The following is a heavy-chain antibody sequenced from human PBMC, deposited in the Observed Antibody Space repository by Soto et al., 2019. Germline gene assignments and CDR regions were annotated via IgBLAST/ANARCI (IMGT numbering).Heavy chain of an antibody. CDR1: GFSFSNYA. D-gene: IGHD1-7*01. V-gene: IGHV3-23*01. J-gene: IGHJ5*02. CDR3: SKEHCNYPDDWFAP. CDR2: IDSGGGST. Sequence: EVQLLVSGGGSVQPGGSLRLSCAASGFSFSNYAMSWVRQAPGTGLEWVSAIDSGGGSTYYAASVKGGFSISRNNSMNTLYLQMNSLRAEDTAIYYCSKEHCNYPDDWFAPWGQGTLVTVSS.